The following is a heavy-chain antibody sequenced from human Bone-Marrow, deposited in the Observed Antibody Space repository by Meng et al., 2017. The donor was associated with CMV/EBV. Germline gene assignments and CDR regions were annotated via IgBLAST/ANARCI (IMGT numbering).Heavy chain of an antibody. J-gene: IGHJ4*02. CDR2: IIPIFGTA. D-gene: IGHD6-19*01. CDR1: GGTFSSYA. V-gene: IGHV1-69*05. CDR3: ARAGDIAVAGSFDY. Sequence: SVKVSCKASGGTFSSYAISWVRQAPGQGLEWMGGIIPIFGTANYAQKFQGRVTMTRDTSISTAYMELSRLRSDDTAVYYCARAGDIAVAGSFDYWGQGTLVTVSS.